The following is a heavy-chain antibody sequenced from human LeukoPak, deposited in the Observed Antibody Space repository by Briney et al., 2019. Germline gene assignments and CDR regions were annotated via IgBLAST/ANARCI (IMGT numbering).Heavy chain of an antibody. V-gene: IGHV3-23*01. CDR1: GFTFSSYA. CDR3: AKSQGAVGATLFDY. D-gene: IGHD1-26*01. J-gene: IGHJ4*02. CDR2: ISGSGGST. Sequence: GALRLSCAASGFTFSSYAMSWVRQAPGKGLEWVSAISGSGGSTYYADSVKGRFTISRDNSKNTLYLQMNSLRAEDTAVYYCAKSQGAVGATLFDYWGQGTLVTVSS.